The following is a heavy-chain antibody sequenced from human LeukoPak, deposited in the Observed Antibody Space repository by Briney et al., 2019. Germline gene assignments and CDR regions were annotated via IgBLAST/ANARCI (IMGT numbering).Heavy chain of an antibody. CDR1: GFIFSIYT. V-gene: IGHV3-30*14. J-gene: IGHJ3*02. CDR3: ARDRVRYQLLDAFDI. CDR2: ISYDGSNK. Sequence: SGGSLRLSCAASGFIFSIYTMHWVRQAPGKGLEWVAVISYDGSNKYYADSVKGRFTISRDMSKNTLYLQMNNLTAEDTAVYYCARDRVRYQLLDAFDIWGQGTMVTVSP. D-gene: IGHD2-2*01.